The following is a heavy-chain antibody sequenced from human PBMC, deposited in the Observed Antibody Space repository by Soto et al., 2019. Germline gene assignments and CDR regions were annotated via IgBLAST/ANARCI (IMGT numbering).Heavy chain of an antibody. Sequence: GGSLRLSCAASGFTFSTSWMSWVRQAPGKGLEWVANIKEDGSEKYYVDSVKGRFTISRDHAKNSLYLQMNSLGADDTAVYYCARADYYGDPGSYWGQGTLVTVSS. CDR1: GFTFSTSW. D-gene: IGHD3-10*01. CDR2: IKEDGSEK. CDR3: ARADYYGDPGSY. V-gene: IGHV3-7*01. J-gene: IGHJ4*02.